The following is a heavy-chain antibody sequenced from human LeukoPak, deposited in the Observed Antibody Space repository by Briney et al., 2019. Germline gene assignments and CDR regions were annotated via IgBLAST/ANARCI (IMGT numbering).Heavy chain of an antibody. Sequence: GGSLRLSCAASGFTISSYAMSWVRQAPGKGLEWVSVISGGGGSTHYADSVKGRFTISRDNSKNTLYLQMNNLRAEDTAVYYCAKSRGTYHVFDSWGLGTLVTVSS. CDR1: GFTISSYA. CDR3: AKSRGTYHVFDS. V-gene: IGHV3-23*01. D-gene: IGHD1-14*01. J-gene: IGHJ4*02. CDR2: ISGGGGST.